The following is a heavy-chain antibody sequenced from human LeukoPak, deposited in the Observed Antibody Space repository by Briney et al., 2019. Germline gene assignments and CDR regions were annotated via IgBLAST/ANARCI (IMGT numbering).Heavy chain of an antibody. CDR3: ARDDTNYDILTGYSFDI. D-gene: IGHD3-9*01. CDR1: GGTFSSYA. J-gene: IGHJ3*02. CDR2: IIPIFGTA. V-gene: IGHV1-69*01. Sequence: GSSVKVSCKASGGTFSSYAISWVRQAPGQGLEWMGGIIPIFGTANYAQKFQGRVTITADESTSTAYMELSSLRSEDTAVYYCARDDTNYDILTGYSFDIWGQGTMVTVSS.